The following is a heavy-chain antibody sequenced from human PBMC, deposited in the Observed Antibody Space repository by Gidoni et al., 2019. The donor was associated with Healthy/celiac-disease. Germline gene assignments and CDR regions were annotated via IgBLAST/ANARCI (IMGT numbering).Heavy chain of an antibody. CDR2: IRSKAYGGTT. D-gene: IGHD3-9*01. CDR1: GFTFGDYA. Sequence: EVQLVESGGGLIQPGRSLRLSCTASGFTFGDYAMRWFRQAPGKGLEWVGFIRSKAYGGTTEYAASVKGRFTISRDDSKSIAYLQMNSLKTEDTAVYYCTREPYYDILTGYYNDYWGQGTLVTVSS. J-gene: IGHJ4*02. CDR3: TREPYYDILTGYYNDY. V-gene: IGHV3-49*03.